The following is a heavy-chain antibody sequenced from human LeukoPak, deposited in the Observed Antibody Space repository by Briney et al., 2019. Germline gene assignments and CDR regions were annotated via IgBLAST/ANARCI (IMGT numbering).Heavy chain of an antibody. CDR1: GGSISSGGYY. CDR3: AILSRGYSYGHFDY. CDR2: IYYSGST. Sequence: KPSETLSLTCTVSGGSISSGGYYWSWIRQHPGKGLEWIGYIYYSGSTYYNPSLKSRVTISVDTSKNQFSLKLSSVTAADTAVYYCAILSRGYSYGHFDYWGQGTLVTVSS. J-gene: IGHJ4*02. D-gene: IGHD5-18*01. V-gene: IGHV4-31*03.